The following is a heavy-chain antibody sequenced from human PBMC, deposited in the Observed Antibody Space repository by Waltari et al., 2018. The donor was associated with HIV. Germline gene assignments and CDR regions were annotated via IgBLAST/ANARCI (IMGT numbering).Heavy chain of an antibody. J-gene: IGHJ6*02. D-gene: IGHD2-2*01. Sequence: QGQLVESRCGILQRWGALGLSCAAAGISLSGCGLHWVRQAPGKGLEWMAVIWYDGSNRLYADSVKGRFTVSRDNSNNTLYLQMNSLRVDDTGIYYCVREKGSSTGHYYGMDVWGQGTTVAVSS. CDR3: VREKGSSTGHYYGMDV. CDR1: GISLSGCG. CDR2: IWYDGSNR. V-gene: IGHV3-33*01.